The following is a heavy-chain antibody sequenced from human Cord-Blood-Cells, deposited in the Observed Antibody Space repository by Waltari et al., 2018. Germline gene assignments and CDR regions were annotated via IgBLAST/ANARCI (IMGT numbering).Heavy chain of an antibody. CDR2: IKQDGSEK. J-gene: IGHJ4*02. V-gene: IGHV3-7*01. CDR3: ARGYYDSSGYYYY. Sequence: EVQLVESGGGLVQPGGALRLSCAASGFTFSSSWMSCVRQAPGKGLEWVANIKQDGSEKYYVDSVKGRFTISRDNAKNSLYLQMNSLRAEDTAVYYCARGYYDSSGYYYYWGQGTLVTVSS. CDR1: GFTFSSSW. D-gene: IGHD3-22*01.